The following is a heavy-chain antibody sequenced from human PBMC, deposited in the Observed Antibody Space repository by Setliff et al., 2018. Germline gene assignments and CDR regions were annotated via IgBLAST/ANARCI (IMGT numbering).Heavy chain of an antibody. J-gene: IGHJ4*02. CDR3: ARGGMAAANRKGVFEY. CDR1: GYSLTRYY. D-gene: IGHD6-13*01. CDR2: INPGGGSA. Sequence: ASVKVSCKASGYSLTRYYMHWVRQAPGQGLEWMGIINPGGGSASYAEKFQGRVSMTRDTSTSTFYMEVNILRSDDTAVYYCARGGMAAANRKGVFEYWGQGTLVTVSS. V-gene: IGHV1-46*01.